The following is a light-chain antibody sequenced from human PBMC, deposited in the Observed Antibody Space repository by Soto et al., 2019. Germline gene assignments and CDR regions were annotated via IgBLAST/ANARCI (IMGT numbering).Light chain of an antibody. J-gene: IGKJ5*01. CDR3: QQYNT. Sequence: DIQMTQSPSTLSASVGDRVTITCRASQSISSWLAWYQQKPGKAPKLLIYDASSLESGVPSRFSCSVSGTEFTLTISSLQPDDFATYYCQQYNTFGQGTRLEIK. CDR2: DAS. V-gene: IGKV1-5*01. CDR1: QSISSW.